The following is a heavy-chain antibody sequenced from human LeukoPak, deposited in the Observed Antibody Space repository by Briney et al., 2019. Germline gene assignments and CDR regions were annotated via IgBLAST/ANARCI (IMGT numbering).Heavy chain of an antibody. CDR1: GFTFSSYS. J-gene: IGHJ4*02. CDR3: ARGYCSGGSCYSSGFDY. D-gene: IGHD2-15*01. CDR2: ISSSSSYM. V-gene: IGHV3-21*01. Sequence: GGSLRLSCAASGFTFSSYSMNGVRQAPGKGLEWVSSISSSSSYMYYADSVKGRFTISRDNAKNSLYLQMNSLRAEDTAVYYCARGYCSGGSCYSSGFDYWGQGTLVTVSS.